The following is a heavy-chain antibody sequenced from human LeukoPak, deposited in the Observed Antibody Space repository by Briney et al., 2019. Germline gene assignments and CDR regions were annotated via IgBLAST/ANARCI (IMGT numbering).Heavy chain of an antibody. CDR1: GGSTSGYY. D-gene: IGHD3-10*01. CDR2: IYYSGNT. J-gene: IGHJ4*02. CDR3: ARLPMVRGVTEYYFDY. V-gene: IGHV4-59*01. Sequence: LETLSLTCTVSGGSTSGYYWSWIRQPPGKGLEWIGYIYYSGNTNYNPSLKSRVTISVDTSKNQFSLDLYFVTATDTAVYYCARLPMVRGVTEYYFDYWGQGSLVTVSS.